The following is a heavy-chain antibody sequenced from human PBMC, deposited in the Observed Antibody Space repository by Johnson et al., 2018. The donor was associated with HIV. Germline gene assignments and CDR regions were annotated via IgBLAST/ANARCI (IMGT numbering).Heavy chain of an antibody. J-gene: IGHJ3*02. D-gene: IGHD6-13*01. CDR3: ATEGAAAAAGPSDAFDI. CDR2: ISYDGSTK. CDR1: GFTFSGYA. V-gene: IGHV3-30-3*01. Sequence: QVQLVEFGGGLVQPGGSLRLSCVGSGFTFSGYAMHWVRQAPGKGLEWVAFISYDGSTKYYADSVRGRFTISRDNSKNTLYLQMNSLPPEDTAVYYCATEGAAAAAGPSDAFDIWGQGTMVTLSS.